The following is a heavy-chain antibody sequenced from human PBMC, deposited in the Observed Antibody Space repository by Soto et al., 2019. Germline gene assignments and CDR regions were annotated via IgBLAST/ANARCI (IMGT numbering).Heavy chain of an antibody. J-gene: IGHJ4*02. CDR1: GGTISGYY. Sequence: SETLSLTCAVSGGTISGYYWSWIRQPPGKGLEWIGEINHSGSTNYNPSLKSRVTISVDTSKNQFSLKLSSVTAADTAVYYCATVKPLRSAETALGYGSQPPEDYWGQGTLVTVSS. V-gene: IGHV4-34*08. CDR2: INHSGST. D-gene: IGHD5-12*01. CDR3: ATVKPLRSAETALGYGSQPPEDY.